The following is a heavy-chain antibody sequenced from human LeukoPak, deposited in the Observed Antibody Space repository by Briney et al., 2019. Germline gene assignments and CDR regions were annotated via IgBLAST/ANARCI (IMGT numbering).Heavy chain of an antibody. CDR1: EFTFNSYG. Sequence: PGRSLRLSCAASEFTFNSYGMHWVRQAPGKGLEWVAVISSDGNNKYYADSVKGRFTISRDNSKNTLFLQMNSLRAEVTAVYYCAKPYYYGSGANYFDYWGQGTLVTVSS. D-gene: IGHD3-10*01. V-gene: IGHV3-30*18. J-gene: IGHJ4*02. CDR2: ISSDGNNK. CDR3: AKPYYYGSGANYFDY.